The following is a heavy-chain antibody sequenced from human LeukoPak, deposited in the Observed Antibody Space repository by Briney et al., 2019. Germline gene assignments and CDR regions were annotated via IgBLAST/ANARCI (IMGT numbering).Heavy chain of an antibody. CDR1: GYTFTDYY. D-gene: IGHD2-15*01. V-gene: IGHV1-2*02. Sequence: ASVKVSCKASGYTFTDYYIHWVRQAPRQGLEWVGWINPNSGGTNYAQKFQGRVTMTRDTSISTAYMELSRLRPDDTAVYYCSRPRDEGGLYWNFDLWGRGTLVTVSS. CDR2: INPNSGGT. J-gene: IGHJ2*01. CDR3: SRPRDEGGLYWNFDL.